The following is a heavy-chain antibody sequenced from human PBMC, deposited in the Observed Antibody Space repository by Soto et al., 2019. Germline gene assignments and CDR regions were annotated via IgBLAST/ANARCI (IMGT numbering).Heavy chain of an antibody. Sequence: SGRTLVNPTETLTLTCTVSGFSLSTPAVGVAWIRQPPGKALEWLALIYWDNDKTYTPSLKTRLTISRGTSKNQVALTMTNMDPVDTATYFCAQSFGEMRGRYYHYFGLDVWGQGTPVTAS. J-gene: IGHJ6*02. CDR1: GFSLSTPAVG. CDR2: IYWDNDK. CDR3: AQSFGEMRGRYYHYFGLDV. V-gene: IGHV2-5*02. D-gene: IGHD3-3*01.